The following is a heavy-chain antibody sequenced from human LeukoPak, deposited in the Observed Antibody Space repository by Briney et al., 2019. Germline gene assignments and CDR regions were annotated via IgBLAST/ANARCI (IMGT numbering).Heavy chain of an antibody. CDR3: AKDPIVVVPAAIIP. Sequence: GGSLRLSCATSGITFSSYAMSWVRQAPGKGLEWVSAISGSGGSTYYADSVKGRFTISRDNSKNTLYLQMNSLRAEDTAVYYCAKDPIVVVPAAIIPWGQGTLVTVSS. CDR1: GITFSSYA. V-gene: IGHV3-23*01. D-gene: IGHD2-2*01. CDR2: ISGSGGST. J-gene: IGHJ5*02.